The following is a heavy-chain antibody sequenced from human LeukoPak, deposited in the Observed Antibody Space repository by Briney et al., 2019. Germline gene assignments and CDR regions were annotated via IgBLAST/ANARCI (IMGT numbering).Heavy chain of an antibody. CDR1: GYTFTSYD. CDR2: MNPNSGNT. CDR3: AKDQSTGVDTAMVTDY. J-gene: IGHJ4*02. D-gene: IGHD5-18*01. Sequence: ASVKVSCKASGYTFTSYDINWVRQATGQGLEWMGWMNPNSGNTGYAQKFQGRVTMTRNTSISTAYMELSSLRSEDTAVYYCAKDQSTGVDTAMVTDYWGQGTLVTVSS. V-gene: IGHV1-8*01.